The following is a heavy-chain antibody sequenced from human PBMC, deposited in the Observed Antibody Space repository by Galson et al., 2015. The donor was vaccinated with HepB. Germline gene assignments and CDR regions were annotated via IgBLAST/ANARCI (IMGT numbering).Heavy chain of an antibody. Sequence: ETLFLTCTVSGDSISTSLCYWAWIRQGPGKDLEWIGRVYYGGTTSNSPSFQGTVAMSVDASTNQLSLTLTSVTAADTAVYYCARPTVLNGRFYPGVGPFYIWGQGTMVTVS. V-gene: IGHV4-39*01. CDR2: VYYGGTT. J-gene: IGHJ3*02. CDR1: GDSISTSLCY. D-gene: IGHD1-26*01. CDR3: ARPTVLNGRFYPGVGPFYI.